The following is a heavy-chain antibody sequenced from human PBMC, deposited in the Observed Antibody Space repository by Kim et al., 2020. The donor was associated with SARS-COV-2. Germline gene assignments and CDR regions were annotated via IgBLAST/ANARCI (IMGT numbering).Heavy chain of an antibody. V-gene: IGHV3-64D*09. D-gene: IGHD1-26*01. J-gene: IGHJ3*02. CDR1: GFTFSSYA. Sequence: GGSLRLSCSASGFTFSSYAMHWVRQAPGKGLEYVSAISSNGGSTYYADSVKGRFTISRDNSKNTLYLQMSSLRAEDTAVYYCVKSIHVTSSGSYRGRRDESSAFDIWGQGTMVTVSS. CDR2: ISSNGGST. CDR3: VKSIHVTSSGSYRGRRDESSAFDI.